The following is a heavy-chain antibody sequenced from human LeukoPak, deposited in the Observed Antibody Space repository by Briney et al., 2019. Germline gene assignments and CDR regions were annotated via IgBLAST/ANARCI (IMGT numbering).Heavy chain of an antibody. V-gene: IGHV3-23*01. J-gene: IGHJ4*02. CDR1: GFSFSNYA. CDR2: ISGSGGST. Sequence: GGSLRLSCVPSGFSFSNYAMSWVRQAPGKGLEWVSSISGSGGSTHYVDSVKGRFTISRDKTKNMLYLQMNSLRAEDTAVYYCAKSSYYDASGYYREYYFDSWGQGTLVTVSS. CDR3: AKSSYYDASGYYREYYFDS. D-gene: IGHD3-22*01.